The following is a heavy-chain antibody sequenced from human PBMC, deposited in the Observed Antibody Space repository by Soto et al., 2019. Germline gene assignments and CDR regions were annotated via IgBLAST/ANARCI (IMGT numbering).Heavy chain of an antibody. CDR3: ARATSIAGHYYGMDV. CDR1: GGTFSSYA. CDR2: IIPIFGTA. J-gene: IGHJ6*02. V-gene: IGHV1-69*13. Sequence: ASVKVSCKASGGTFSSYAISWVRQAPGQGLEWMGGIIPIFGTANYAQKFQGRVTITADESTSTAYMELSSLRSEDTAVYYCARATSIAGHYYGMDVWGQGTTVTVSS. D-gene: IGHD6-13*01.